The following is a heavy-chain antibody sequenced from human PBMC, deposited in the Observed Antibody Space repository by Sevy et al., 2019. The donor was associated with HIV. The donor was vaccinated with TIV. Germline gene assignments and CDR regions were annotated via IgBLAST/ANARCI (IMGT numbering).Heavy chain of an antibody. CDR3: ARERTYSSSSDYYYGMDV. CDR1: GFTFSSYA. Sequence: GGSLRRSCAASGFTFSSYAMHWVRQAPGKGLEWVAVISYDGSNKYYADSVKGRFTISRDNSKNTLYLQMNSLRAEDTAVYYCARERTYSSSSDYYYGMDVWGQGTTVTVSS. V-gene: IGHV3-30-3*01. D-gene: IGHD6-13*01. J-gene: IGHJ6*02. CDR2: ISYDGSNK.